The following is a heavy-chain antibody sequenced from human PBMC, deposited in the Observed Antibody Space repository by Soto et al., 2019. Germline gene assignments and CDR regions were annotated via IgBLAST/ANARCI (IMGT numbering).Heavy chain of an antibody. Sequence: QVQLVESGGGVVQPGRSPRLSCAASGFTFSDFGMHWVRQAPGKGLEWVAFISYDGSNKFHADSVKGRFTISRDNSKNTLYLQMNSLRAEDTAVYYCAKALGELSPESYDYWGQGTLVTVSS. CDR3: AKALGELSPESYDY. D-gene: IGHD3-16*02. V-gene: IGHV3-30*18. J-gene: IGHJ4*02. CDR1: GFTFSDFG. CDR2: ISYDGSNK.